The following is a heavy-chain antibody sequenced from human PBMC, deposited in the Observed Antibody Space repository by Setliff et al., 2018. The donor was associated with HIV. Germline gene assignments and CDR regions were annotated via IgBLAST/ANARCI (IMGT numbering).Heavy chain of an antibody. CDR1: GYTLTELS. CDR3: ATDHGAAGAFDY. CDR2: FDPEDGES. J-gene: IGHJ4*02. Sequence: ASVKVSCKISGYTLTELSRHWVRQAPGKGLEWMERFDPEDGESIYAQKFQGRVTMTDDTSADTAYMELRSLTSEDTAVYYCATDHGAAGAFDYWGQGTLVTVSS. V-gene: IGHV1-24*01. D-gene: IGHD1-26*01.